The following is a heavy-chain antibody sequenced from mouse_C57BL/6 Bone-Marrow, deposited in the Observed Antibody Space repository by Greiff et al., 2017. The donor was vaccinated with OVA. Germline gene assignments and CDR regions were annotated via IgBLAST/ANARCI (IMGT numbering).Heavy chain of an antibody. D-gene: IGHD1-1*01. Sequence: QVQLQQPGAELVKPGASVKMSCKASGYTFTSYWITWVKQRPGQGLEWIGDIYPGSGSTNYNEKFKSKATLTVDTSSSTAYMQLRSLTSEDSAVYYCASPHYYGSSYYAMDYWGQGTSVTVSS. CDR1: GYTFTSYW. V-gene: IGHV1-55*01. J-gene: IGHJ4*01. CDR2: IYPGSGST. CDR3: ASPHYYGSSYYAMDY.